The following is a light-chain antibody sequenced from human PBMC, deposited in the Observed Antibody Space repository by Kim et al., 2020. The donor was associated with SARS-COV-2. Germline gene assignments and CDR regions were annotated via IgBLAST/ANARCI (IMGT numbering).Light chain of an antibody. CDR1: SSDIGGYNY. J-gene: IGLJ2*01. Sequence: QSALTQPASVSGSPGQSITISCTGTSSDIGGYNYVSWYQQHPGKAPKLMIHDVNYRPSGISTRFSGSKSGNTASLTISGLQAEDEADYYCSSFTSSNTLEVVFGGGTQLTV. CDR3: SSFTSSNTLEVV. V-gene: IGLV2-14*03. CDR2: DVN.